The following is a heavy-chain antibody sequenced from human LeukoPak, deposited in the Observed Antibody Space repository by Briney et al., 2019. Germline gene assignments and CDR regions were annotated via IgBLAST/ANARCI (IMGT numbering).Heavy chain of an antibody. J-gene: IGHJ4*02. CDR2: ISGSGGST. V-gene: IGHV3-23*01. Sequence: GGTLRLSCAASGFTFSSYGMSWVRQAPGKGLEWVSAISGSGGSTYYADSVKGRFTISRDNSKNTLYPQMNSLRAEDTAVYYCAKDLYYDSSGYYRWGQGTLVTVSS. CDR1: GFTFSSYG. D-gene: IGHD3-22*01. CDR3: AKDLYYDSSGYYR.